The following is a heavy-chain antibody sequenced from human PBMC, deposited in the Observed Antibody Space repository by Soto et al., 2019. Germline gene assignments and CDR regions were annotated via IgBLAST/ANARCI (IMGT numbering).Heavy chain of an antibody. J-gene: IGHJ5*02. Sequence: QVQLQESGPGLVKPSQTLSLTCTVSGGSISSSGYYWSWIRQHPEKGLERIGNIYYSGGTYYNPARKSRLTISIDTSNNQFALKLSSVTAADTAIYYCARGAYGDYGRLNWFDPWGQGTRVTVSS. D-gene: IGHD4-17*01. V-gene: IGHV4-31*03. CDR3: ARGAYGDYGRLNWFDP. CDR1: GGSISSSGYY. CDR2: IYYSGGT.